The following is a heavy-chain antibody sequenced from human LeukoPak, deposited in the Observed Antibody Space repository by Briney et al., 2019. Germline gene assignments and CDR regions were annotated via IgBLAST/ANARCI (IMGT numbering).Heavy chain of an antibody. J-gene: IGHJ5*02. Sequence: SETLSLTCAVYGGSFSGYYWSWIRQPPGKGLEWIGEINHSGSTNYNPSLKSRVTISVDTSKNQFSLKLSSVTAADTAVYYCARRGDVLLWFGEPLRWFDPWGQGTLVTVSS. D-gene: IGHD3-10*01. CDR1: GGSFSGYY. CDR3: ARRGDVLLWFGEPLRWFDP. V-gene: IGHV4-34*01. CDR2: INHSGST.